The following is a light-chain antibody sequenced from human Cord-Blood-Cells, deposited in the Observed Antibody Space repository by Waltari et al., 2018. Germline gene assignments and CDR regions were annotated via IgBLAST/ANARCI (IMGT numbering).Light chain of an antibody. CDR2: SNN. CDR1: SSHIGSNT. Sequence: QSVLTQPPSASGPPGQRVTISCSGSSSHIGSNTVNWYQQLPGTAPKLLIYSNNQRPSGVPDRFSGSKSGNSASLAICGLQSEDEADYYCTAWDDSRNGWVFGGGTKLTVL. J-gene: IGLJ3*02. CDR3: TAWDDSRNGWV. V-gene: IGLV1-44*01.